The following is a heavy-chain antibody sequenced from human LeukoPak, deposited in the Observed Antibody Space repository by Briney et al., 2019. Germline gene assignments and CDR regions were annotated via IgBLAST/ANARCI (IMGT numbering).Heavy chain of an antibody. CDR1: GGTFSSYA. V-gene: IGHV1-69*06. CDR2: IIPIFGTA. CDR3: ASGPEGITMVRGVLDY. J-gene: IGHJ4*02. Sequence: SVRVSCKASGGTFSSYAISWVRQAPEQGLEWMGGIIPIFGTANYAQKFQGRVTITADKSTSTAYMELSSLRSEDTAVYYCASGPEGITMVRGVLDYWGQGTLVTVSS. D-gene: IGHD3-10*01.